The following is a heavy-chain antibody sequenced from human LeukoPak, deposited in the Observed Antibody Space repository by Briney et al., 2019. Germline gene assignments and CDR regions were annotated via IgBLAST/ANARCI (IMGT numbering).Heavy chain of an antibody. J-gene: IGHJ4*02. CDR1: GFTFSSYW. D-gene: IGHD5-18*01. V-gene: IGHV3-74*01. Sequence: GGSLRLSCAASGFTFSSYWMHWVRQAPGKGLVWVSRINSDGSSTSYADSVKGRFTISRDNAKNSLYLQMNSLRAEDMALYYCAKDHGYSYGRGFDYWGQGTLVTVSS. CDR3: AKDHGYSYGRGFDY. CDR2: INSDGSST.